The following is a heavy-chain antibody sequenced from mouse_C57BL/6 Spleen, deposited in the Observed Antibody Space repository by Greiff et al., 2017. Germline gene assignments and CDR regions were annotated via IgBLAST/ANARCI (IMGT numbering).Heavy chain of an antibody. CDR2: IHPNSGST. Sequence: QVQLKQSGAELVKPGASVKLSCKASGYTFTSYWMHWVKQRPGQGLEWIGMIHPNSGSTNYNEKFKSKATLTVDKSSSTAYMQLSSLTSEDSAVYYCARSEYYGSSYFDYWGQGTTLTVSS. V-gene: IGHV1-64*01. CDR1: GYTFTSYW. CDR3: ARSEYYGSSYFDY. J-gene: IGHJ2*01. D-gene: IGHD1-1*01.